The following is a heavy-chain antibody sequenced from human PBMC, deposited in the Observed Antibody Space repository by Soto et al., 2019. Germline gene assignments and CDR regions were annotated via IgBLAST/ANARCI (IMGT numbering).Heavy chain of an antibody. CDR3: AKGWGYGDYEIWYFDL. D-gene: IGHD4-17*01. CDR2: ISGSGGST. Sequence: EVQLLESGGGLVQPGGSLRLSCAASGFTFSSYAMSWVRQAPGKGLEWVSAISGSGGSTYYADSVKGRFTISRDNSKNTLYLQMNSLRAEDTAVYYCAKGWGYGDYEIWYFDLWGRGTLVTVSS. CDR1: GFTFSSYA. V-gene: IGHV3-23*01. J-gene: IGHJ2*01.